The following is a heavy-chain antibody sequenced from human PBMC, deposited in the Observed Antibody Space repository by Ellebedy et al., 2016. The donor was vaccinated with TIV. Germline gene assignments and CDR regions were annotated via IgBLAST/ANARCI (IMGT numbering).Heavy chain of an antibody. V-gene: IGHV3-48*04. Sequence: PGGSLRLSCAASGFTFSTYSMNWVRQAPGKGLDWVSFITSDSTNIYYADSVKGRFAISRANARNSLFLQMNSLRAEDTAVYYCVRGTHKAAARNPDFWGQGTLVTVSS. CDR1: GFTFSTYS. J-gene: IGHJ4*02. D-gene: IGHD6-13*01. CDR2: ITSDSTNI. CDR3: VRGTHKAAARNPDF.